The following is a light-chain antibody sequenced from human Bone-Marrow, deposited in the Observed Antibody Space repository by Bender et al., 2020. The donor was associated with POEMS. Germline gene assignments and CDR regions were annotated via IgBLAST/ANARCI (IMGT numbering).Light chain of an antibody. V-gene: IGLV2-14*01. Sequence: QSALTQPASVSGSPGQSITISCIGTTSDVGGYNFVTWYQHYPGKAPKLIIYEVSVRPSGVSSRFSGSKSGNTASLMISGLQSEDEADYYCSSYAGSNIVVFGGGTKLTVL. J-gene: IGLJ2*01. CDR1: TSDVGGYNF. CDR3: SSYAGSNIVV. CDR2: EVS.